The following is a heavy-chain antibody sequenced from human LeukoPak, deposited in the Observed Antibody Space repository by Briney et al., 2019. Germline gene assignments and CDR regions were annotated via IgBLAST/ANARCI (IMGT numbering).Heavy chain of an antibody. D-gene: IGHD3-3*01. CDR3: ARESLGSYNRVVIVARGHDAFDI. V-gene: IGHV3-11*01. Sequence: GGSLRLSCAASGFTFSDYYMSWIRQAPGKGLEWVSYISSTGSTIYYADSVKGRFTISRDNAKNSLYLQMNSLRFEDTAVYYCARESLGSYNRVVIVARGHDAFDIWGQGTMVTVSS. CDR1: GFTFSDYY. CDR2: ISSTGSTI. J-gene: IGHJ3*02.